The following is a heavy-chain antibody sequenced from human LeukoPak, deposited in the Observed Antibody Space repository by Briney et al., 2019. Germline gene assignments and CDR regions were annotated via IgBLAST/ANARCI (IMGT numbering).Heavy chain of an antibody. Sequence: AGSLTLSCAGSGFTFSGYWMTWVRQAPGKGLEWVANIKQDGGEKYYVDSVKGRFTISRDDAKNSVYLQMDSLRPEDTAVYFCGKDMDVWGQGTLVSFSS. V-gene: IGHV3-7*04. CDR3: GKDMDV. CDR2: IKQDGGEK. CDR1: GFTFSGYW. J-gene: IGHJ6*02.